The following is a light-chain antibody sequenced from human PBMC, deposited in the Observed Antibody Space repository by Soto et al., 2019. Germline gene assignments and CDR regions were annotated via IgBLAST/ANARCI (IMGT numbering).Light chain of an antibody. CDR1: SSDVGGYDY. Sequence: QSALTQPPSASGSPGQSVTISCTGTSSDVGGYDYVSWYQQRPGKAPKLLIHEVTKRPSGVPDRFSGSKSGNTASLTVSGLQAEDEADYYCSSYAGRTLYVFXTGTKVTVL. CDR2: EVT. V-gene: IGLV2-8*01. J-gene: IGLJ1*01. CDR3: SSYAGRTLYV.